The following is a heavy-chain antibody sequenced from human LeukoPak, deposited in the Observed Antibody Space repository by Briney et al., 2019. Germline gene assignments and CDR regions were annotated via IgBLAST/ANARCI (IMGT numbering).Heavy chain of an antibody. V-gene: IGHV1-2*02. CDR1: GHTFSGNY. J-gene: IGHJ4*02. Sequence: ASVEVSRKASGHTFSGNYMHWVRQAPGQGLEWMGWTSPNSGDTNYAQKFQGRVTLTRDTSISTAYMELSRLRSDDTAVYYCAGGSGDYSPDYWGQGTLVTVSS. D-gene: IGHD3-22*01. CDR2: TSPNSGDT. CDR3: AGGSGDYSPDY.